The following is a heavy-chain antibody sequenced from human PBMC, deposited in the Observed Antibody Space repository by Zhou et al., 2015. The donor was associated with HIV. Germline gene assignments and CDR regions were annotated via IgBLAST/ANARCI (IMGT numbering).Heavy chain of an antibody. CDR3: TGQLTYFSGSRKIYNNY. CDR2: SRNKANSFTT. Sequence: EVQLGGVWGGPWSSLEGSLRLSCATSGFTFNDYYMDWVRQAPGKGLEWVGRSRNKANSFTTEYGSSVKGRFTISRDDSKNSLHLQMHSLKTDDTAVYYCTGQLTYFSGSRKIYNNYWGQGTLVTVSS. V-gene: IGHV3-72*01. CDR1: GFTFNDYY. D-gene: IGHD3-10*01. J-gene: IGHJ4*02.